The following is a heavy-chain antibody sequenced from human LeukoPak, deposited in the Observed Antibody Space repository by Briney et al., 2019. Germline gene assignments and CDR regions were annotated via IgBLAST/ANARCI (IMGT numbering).Heavy chain of an antibody. CDR3: TSPLGEQLLIPDY. V-gene: IGHV3-49*03. J-gene: IGHJ4*02. Sequence: GGSLRLSCTASGFTFGDYAMSWFRQAPGKGLEWVGFIRSKAYGGTTEYAASVKGRFTISRDDSKSIAYLQMNSLKTEDTAVYYCTSPLGEQLLIPDYWGQGTLVTVSS. D-gene: IGHD2-15*01. CDR2: IRSKAYGGTT. CDR1: GFTFGDYA.